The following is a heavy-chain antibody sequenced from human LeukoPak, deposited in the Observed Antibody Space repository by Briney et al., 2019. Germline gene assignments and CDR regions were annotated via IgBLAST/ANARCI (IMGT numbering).Heavy chain of an antibody. CDR2: FIPVHDTA. J-gene: IGHJ1*01. V-gene: IGHV1-69*04. D-gene: IGHD3-10*02. Sequence: SVKVSCKASGGTFPKYVISWVREAPAQGLEWMGRFIPVHDTANYAHKFQGRGILTADKSTSTAYMERTSLRAEDAGVNFWGLFGVMPDWGQDPLITVSS. CDR3: GLFGVMPD. CDR1: GGTFPKYV.